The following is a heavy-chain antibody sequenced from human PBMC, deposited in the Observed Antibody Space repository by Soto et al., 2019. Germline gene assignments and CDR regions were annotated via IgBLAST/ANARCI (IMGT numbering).Heavy chain of an antibody. J-gene: IGHJ4*02. CDR3: ARIICSGGSCYAPIDY. CDR1: GGTFSSYA. D-gene: IGHD2-15*01. V-gene: IGHV1-69*12. CDR2: IIPIFGTA. Sequence: QVQLVQSGAEVKKPGSSVKVSCKASGGTFSSYAISWVRQAPGQGLEWMGGIIPIFGTANYAQKFQGRVTITADESTSTAYMELSSLRSEDTAVYYCARIICSGGSCYAPIDYWGQGTLVTVSS.